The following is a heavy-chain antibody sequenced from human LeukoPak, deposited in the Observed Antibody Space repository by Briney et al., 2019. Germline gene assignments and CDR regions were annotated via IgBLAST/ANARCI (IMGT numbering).Heavy chain of an antibody. V-gene: IGHV3-7*01. CDR2: IKQDASEK. Sequence: GGSLRLSCAASGFTFSSYLMSWVRQAPGKGLEWVANIKQDASEKYYVDSVKGRFTISRDNAKNSLYLQMNSLRAEDTAVYYCARRGGSSSWYLKYYFDYWGQGTLVTVSS. J-gene: IGHJ4*02. CDR1: GFTFSSYL. D-gene: IGHD6-13*01. CDR3: ARRGGSSSWYLKYYFDY.